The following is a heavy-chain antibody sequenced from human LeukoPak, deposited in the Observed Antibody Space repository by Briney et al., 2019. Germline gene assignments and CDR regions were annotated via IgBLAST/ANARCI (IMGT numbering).Heavy chain of an antibody. CDR3: ARLYSGYDARQYYFDY. D-gene: IGHD5-12*01. J-gene: IGHJ4*02. Sequence: SQTLSLTCTVSGGSISSGDYYWGWIRQPPGKGLEWIGYIYYSGSTYYNPSLKSRVTISVDTSKNQFSLKLSSVTAADTAVYYCARLYSGYDARQYYFDYWGQGTLVTVSS. V-gene: IGHV4-30-4*01. CDR1: GGSISSGDYY. CDR2: IYYSGST.